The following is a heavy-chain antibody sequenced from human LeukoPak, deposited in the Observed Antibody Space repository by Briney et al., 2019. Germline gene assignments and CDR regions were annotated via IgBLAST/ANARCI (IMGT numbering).Heavy chain of an antibody. CDR1: GFSLSTRGVG. CDR3: ARALRPGGDYFDY. CDR2: IYYSGST. Sequence: GSGPTLVKPTQTLTLTCTFSGFSLSTRGVGVGWIRQPPGKGLEWIGSIYYSGSTYYNPSLKSRVTISVDTSKNQFSLKLSSVTAADTAVYYCARALRPGGDYFDYWGQGTLVTVSS. V-gene: IGHV4-39*07. D-gene: IGHD3-16*01. J-gene: IGHJ4*02.